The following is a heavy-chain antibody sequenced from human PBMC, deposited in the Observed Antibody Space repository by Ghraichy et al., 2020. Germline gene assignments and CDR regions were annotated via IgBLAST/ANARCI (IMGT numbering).Heavy chain of an antibody. J-gene: IGHJ3*02. Sequence: SETLSLTCTVSGGSISSYYWSWIQQPPGKGLKWIGYIYYSGSTNYNPSLKSRVTISVETSKNQFSLKLSSVTAADTAVYYCARDSLDSCIDAFDIWGQGKMVTVS. CDR2: IYYSGST. D-gene: IGHD4-11*01. CDR1: GGSISSYY. V-gene: IGHV4-59*01. CDR3: ARDSLDSCIDAFDI.